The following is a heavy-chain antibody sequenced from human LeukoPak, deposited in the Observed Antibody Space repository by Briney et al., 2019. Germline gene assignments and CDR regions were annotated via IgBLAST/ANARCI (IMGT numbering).Heavy chain of an antibody. Sequence: PGGSLRLSCAGSEFTFSSYAMSWIRQAPEKGLEWVSAIGRGGTTYYPDSVKGRFTISRDNSKNTLFLQMNSLRADDTAVYFCARGSYGDYDYWGQGTLVTVSS. D-gene: IGHD4-17*01. CDR2: IGRGGTT. CDR3: ARGSYGDYDY. CDR1: EFTFSSYA. J-gene: IGHJ4*02. V-gene: IGHV3-23*01.